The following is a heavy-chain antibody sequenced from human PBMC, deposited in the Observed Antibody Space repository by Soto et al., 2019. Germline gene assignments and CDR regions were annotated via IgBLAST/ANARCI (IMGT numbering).Heavy chain of an antibody. Sequence: GGSLRLSCAASGFTISSYAMSWVRQAPGKGLEWVSAISDRGDTTHYADSVKGRFTISRDTSKNTLYLQINTLRAEDTAVYCCAKDKPTTTSFDYWGRGTLVTVSS. J-gene: IGHJ4*02. CDR3: AKDKPTTTSFDY. CDR2: ISDRGDTT. CDR1: GFTISSYA. D-gene: IGHD1-1*01. V-gene: IGHV3-23*01.